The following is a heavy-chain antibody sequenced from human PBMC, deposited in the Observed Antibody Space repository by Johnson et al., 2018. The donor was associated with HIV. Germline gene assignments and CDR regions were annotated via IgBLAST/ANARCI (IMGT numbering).Heavy chain of an antibody. J-gene: IGHJ3*02. CDR3: TTGTI. CDR2: IKSKADGGTT. V-gene: IGHV3-15*01. CDR1: GFTFNNAW. Sequence: VQLVESGGGWVKPGGSLRLSCAASGFTFNNAWMHWVRQAPGKGLEWVGRIKSKADGGTTDYAAPVKGKFTISRDDSQSPLYLQRNSLKTEDTAVYYCTTGTIWGQGTMVTVSS.